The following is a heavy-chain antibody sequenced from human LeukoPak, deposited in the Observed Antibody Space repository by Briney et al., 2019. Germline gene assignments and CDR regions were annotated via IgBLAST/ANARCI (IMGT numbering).Heavy chain of an antibody. CDR1: GFTFSSYS. D-gene: IGHD2-15*01. V-gene: IGHV3-48*04. Sequence: PGGSLRLSCAASGFTFSSYSMNWVRQAPGKGLEWVSYISSSSSTIYYADSVKGRFTISRDNAKNSLYLQMNSLRAEDTAVYYCARDKGSSYYYFDYWGQGTLVTVSS. J-gene: IGHJ4*02. CDR3: ARDKGSSYYYFDY. CDR2: ISSSSSTI.